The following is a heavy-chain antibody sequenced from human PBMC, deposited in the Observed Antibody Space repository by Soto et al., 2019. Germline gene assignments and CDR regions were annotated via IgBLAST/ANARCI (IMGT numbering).Heavy chain of an antibody. CDR2: ILPNGGT. D-gene: IGHD3-22*01. CDR3: ARAMTYYDSKGWFDP. Sequence: SETLSLTCAVSGDSISSSGCWTWVRQPPGKGLEWIGEILPNGGTNYNPSFKSRVTISVDKSKNNFSLRLNSVTAADTAVYYCARAMTYYDSKGWFDPWGQGTLVTVSS. J-gene: IGHJ5*02. CDR1: GDSISSSGC. V-gene: IGHV4-4*02.